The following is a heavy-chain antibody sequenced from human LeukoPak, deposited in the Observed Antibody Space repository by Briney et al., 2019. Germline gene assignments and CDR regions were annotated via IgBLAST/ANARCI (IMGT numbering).Heavy chain of an antibody. Sequence: KVSCKASGGTFSSYAISWVRQAPGQGLEWMGGIIPIFGTANYAQKFQGRVTITADESTSTAYMELSSLRSEDTVVYYCASYREGTLDYWGQGTLVTVSS. CDR1: GGTFSSYA. V-gene: IGHV1-69*01. D-gene: IGHD3-16*02. CDR3: ASYREGTLDY. CDR2: IIPIFGTA. J-gene: IGHJ4*02.